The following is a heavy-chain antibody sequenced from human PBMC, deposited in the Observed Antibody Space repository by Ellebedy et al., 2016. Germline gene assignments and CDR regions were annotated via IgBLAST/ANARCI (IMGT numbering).Heavy chain of an antibody. J-gene: IGHJ4*02. V-gene: IGHV4-59*12. CDR3: ARDTFGGWSGFDY. Sequence: SETLSLTCSVSGASIKNDYWSWIRQSPGKGLEWIGSIYYSGTTNYSPSLRSRVTISVDTSKNQVSLKLSSVTTADTAIYYCARDTFGGWSGFDYWGQGSLVTVSS. D-gene: IGHD3-3*01. CDR2: IYYSGTT. CDR1: GASIKNDY.